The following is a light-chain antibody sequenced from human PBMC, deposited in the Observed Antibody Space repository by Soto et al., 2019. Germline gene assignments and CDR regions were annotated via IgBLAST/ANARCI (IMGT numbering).Light chain of an antibody. CDR1: QDISNY. Sequence: DIQMTQSPSSLSASVGDRVTITCQASQDISNYLNWYQQKPGKAPKLLIYAASSLQSGVPSRFSGSGSGTDFTLTISSLQPEDFATYYCQQSYSTPTFGPGTKVDI. CDR3: QQSYSTPT. CDR2: AAS. V-gene: IGKV1-39*01. J-gene: IGKJ3*01.